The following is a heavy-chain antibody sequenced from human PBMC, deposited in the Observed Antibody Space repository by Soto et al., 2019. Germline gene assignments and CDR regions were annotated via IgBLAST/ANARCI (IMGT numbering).Heavy chain of an antibody. CDR1: GGSISSGDYY. D-gene: IGHD3-3*01. CDR3: ASLGRSGYYFGY. CDR2: IYYSGST. J-gene: IGHJ4*02. Sequence: HSETLSLTCAVSGGSISSGDYYWSWIRQPPGKGLEWIGYIYYSGSTYYNPSLKSRVTISVDTSKNQFSLKLSSVTAADTAVYYCASLGRSGYYFGYWGQGTLVTVSS. V-gene: IGHV4-30-4*01.